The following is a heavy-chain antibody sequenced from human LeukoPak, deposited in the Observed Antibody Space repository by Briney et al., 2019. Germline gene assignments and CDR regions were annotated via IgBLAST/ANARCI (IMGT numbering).Heavy chain of an antibody. Sequence: GGSLRLSCTASGFPLSNYGMHWVRQAPGKGLELVALMWADGSKTSYADSVKGRFTISRDNSKNTLYLQMNSLRAEDTAVYYCAKSPDGYNYRGDYWGQGTLVTVSS. V-gene: IGHV3-30*02. CDR1: GFPLSNYG. CDR3: AKSPDGYNYRGDY. D-gene: IGHD5-24*01. CDR2: MWADGSKT. J-gene: IGHJ4*02.